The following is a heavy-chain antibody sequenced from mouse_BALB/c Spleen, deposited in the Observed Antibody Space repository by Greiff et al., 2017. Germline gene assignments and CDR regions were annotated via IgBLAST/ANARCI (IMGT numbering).Heavy chain of an antibody. CDR1: GYTFTSYW. V-gene: IGHV1-5*01. D-gene: IGHD1-2*01. CDR2: IYPGNSDT. Sequence: DVKLVESGTVLARPGASVKMSCKASGYTFTSYWLHWVKQRPGQGLEWIGAIYPGNSDTSYNQKFKGKAKLTAVTSTSTAYMELSSLTNEDSAVYYCTREGGYSFDYWGQGTTLTVSS. J-gene: IGHJ2*01. CDR3: TREGGYSFDY.